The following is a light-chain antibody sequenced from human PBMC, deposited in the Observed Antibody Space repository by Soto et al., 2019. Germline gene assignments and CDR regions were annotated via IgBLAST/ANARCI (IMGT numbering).Light chain of an antibody. V-gene: IGKV3-20*01. CDR2: GAS. J-gene: IGKJ5*01. CDR3: QQYGSSPLVT. CDR1: QSVSSSY. Sequence: IVLKQSPGTLSFSPGGKTTPSCRASQSVSSSYLAWYQQKPGQAPRLLIYGASSRATGIPDRFSGSGSGTDFTLTISRLEPEDFAVYYCQQYGSSPLVTFGQGTRLE.